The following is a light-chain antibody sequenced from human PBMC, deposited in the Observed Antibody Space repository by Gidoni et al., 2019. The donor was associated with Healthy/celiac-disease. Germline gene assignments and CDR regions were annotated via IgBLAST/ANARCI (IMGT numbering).Light chain of an antibody. CDR2: AAS. J-gene: IGKJ4*01. Sequence: IQLTQSPSSLSASVGDRGTITCRASQGISSYLAWYQQKPGKAPKLLIYAASTLQSGVPSRFSGSGSGTDFTLTISSLQPEDFATYYCQQLNSYPRSTFGGGTKVEIK. CDR1: QGISSY. CDR3: QQLNSYPRST. V-gene: IGKV1-9*01.